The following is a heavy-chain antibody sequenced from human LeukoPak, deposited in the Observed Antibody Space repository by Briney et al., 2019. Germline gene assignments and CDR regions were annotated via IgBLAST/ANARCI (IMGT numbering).Heavy chain of an antibody. Sequence: SQTLSLTCAISGDSVSSNSAAWNWIRQSPSRGLEWLGRTYYRSKWYNDYAVSVKSRITINPDTSKNQFPLQLNSVTPKDTAVYYCARAAVAGTCAEYFQHWGQGTLVTVSS. CDR3: ARAAVAGTCAEYFQH. CDR2: TYYRSKWYN. CDR1: GDSVSSNSAA. D-gene: IGHD6-19*01. V-gene: IGHV6-1*01. J-gene: IGHJ1*01.